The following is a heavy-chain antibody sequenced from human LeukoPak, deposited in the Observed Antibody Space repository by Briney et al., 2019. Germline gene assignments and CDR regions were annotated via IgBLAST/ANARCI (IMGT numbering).Heavy chain of an antibody. Sequence: PGESLRVSCVASGFTFRSYAMCWVRPAPGTGREWVSAISGSGGSTYYADSVKGRFTISRDNSKNTLYLQMNSLRAEDTAVYYCAKIADIVATYSDYWGQGTLVTVSS. CDR3: AKIADIVATYSDY. D-gene: IGHD5-12*01. J-gene: IGHJ4*02. V-gene: IGHV3-23*01. CDR2: ISGSGGST. CDR1: GFTFRSYA.